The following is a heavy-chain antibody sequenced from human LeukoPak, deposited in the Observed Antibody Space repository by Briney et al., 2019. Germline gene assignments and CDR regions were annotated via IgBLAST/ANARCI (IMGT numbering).Heavy chain of an antibody. Sequence: GGSLRLSCAASGFTFDNYAMTWVRQAPGRGLEWVSTISNTGGSTYYADSVKGRFTISRDNSKNTLYLQMNSLRAEDTAVYYCAKDPYDILTGYYRYWGQGTLVTVSS. J-gene: IGHJ4*02. CDR1: GFTFDNYA. CDR2: ISNTGGST. V-gene: IGHV3-23*01. CDR3: AKDPYDILTGYYRY. D-gene: IGHD3-9*01.